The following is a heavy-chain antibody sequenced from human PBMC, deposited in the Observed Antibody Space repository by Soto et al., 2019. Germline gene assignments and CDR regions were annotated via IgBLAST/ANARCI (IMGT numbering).Heavy chain of an antibody. Sequence: QVQLVQSGAEVKRPGASVKISCKASGYTFSSYYMHWVRQAPGQGLEWVGIINPSGGTTTYAQQFQGRVTMTRDTSPTTVYMEVSSLRSEDTAVYYCARAQLPSYCSSSSCKGYMDVWGKGTTVTVSS. CDR2: INPSGGTT. CDR1: GYTFSSYY. V-gene: IGHV1-46*03. D-gene: IGHD2-2*01. J-gene: IGHJ6*03. CDR3: ARAQLPSYCSSSSCKGYMDV.